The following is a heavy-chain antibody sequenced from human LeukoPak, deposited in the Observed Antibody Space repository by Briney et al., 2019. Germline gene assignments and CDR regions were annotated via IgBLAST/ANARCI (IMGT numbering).Heavy chain of an antibody. D-gene: IGHD5-12*01. CDR1: GFTFSSYT. J-gene: IGHJ4*02. CDR2: MSYDGSRK. Sequence: LSGGSLRLSCVASGFTFSSYTLHWVRQAPGKGLEWVAVMSYDGSRKFHADSVKGRFTISRDNSKNTLYLQMNSLRAEDTAIYFCARDVGGYAFDYWGQGTLVTVSS. V-gene: IGHV3-30*04. CDR3: ARDVGGYAFDY.